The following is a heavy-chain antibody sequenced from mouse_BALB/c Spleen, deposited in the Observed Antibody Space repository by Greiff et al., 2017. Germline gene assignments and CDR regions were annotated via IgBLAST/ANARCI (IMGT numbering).Heavy chain of an antibody. Sequence: EVKLQESGGGLVKPGGSLKLSCAASGFTFSDYYMYWVRQTPEKRLEWVATISDGGSYTYYPDSVKGRFTISRDNAKNNLYLQMSSLKSEDTAMYYCARGVDYYGSRRYFDVWGAGTTVTVSS. CDR3: ARGVDYYGSRRYFDV. J-gene: IGHJ1*01. CDR1: GFTFSDYY. V-gene: IGHV5-4*02. CDR2: ISDGGSYT. D-gene: IGHD1-1*01.